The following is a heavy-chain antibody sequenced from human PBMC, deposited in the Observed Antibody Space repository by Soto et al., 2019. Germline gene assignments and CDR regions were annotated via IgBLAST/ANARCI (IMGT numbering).Heavy chain of an antibody. D-gene: IGHD6-13*01. CDR2: ISGSGTGT. Sequence: GGFLRLSCAASGFTFSSHTMNWVRQAPGKGLEWVSGISGSGTGTYYAASVKGRFTISRDNSEEAVYLQMSSLAAEDTAVYYCAKEGRFGSSWPAGDSWGQGTLVTVSS. CDR1: GFTFSSHT. V-gene: IGHV3-23*01. CDR3: AKEGRFGSSWPAGDS. J-gene: IGHJ5*01.